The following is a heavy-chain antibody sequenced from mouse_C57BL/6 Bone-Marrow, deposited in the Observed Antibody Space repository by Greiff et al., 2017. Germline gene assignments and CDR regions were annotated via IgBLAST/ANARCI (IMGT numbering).Heavy chain of an antibody. CDR3: TGRAWFAY. CDR1: GFTFSNYW. V-gene: IGHV6-3*01. Sequence: EVTVEESGGGLVQPGGSMKLSCVASGFTFSNYWMNWVRQSPEKGLEWVAQIRLKSDNYATHYAESVKGRFTISRDDSKSSVYLQMNNLRAEDTGIYYCTGRAWFAYWGQGTLVTVSA. J-gene: IGHJ3*01. CDR2: IRLKSDNYAT.